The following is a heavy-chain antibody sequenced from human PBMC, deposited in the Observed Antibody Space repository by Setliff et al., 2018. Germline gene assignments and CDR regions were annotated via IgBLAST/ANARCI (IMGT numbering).Heavy chain of an antibody. V-gene: IGHV3-21*01. CDR1: KFTFSTYS. Sequence: PGGSLRLSCAASKFTFSTYSLNWVRQAPGKGLEWDSSMNSCTIYIWYADSMRGRFTISRDDAKNSLYLQMNSLRAEDTAVYYCARRPVAMDCWGQGTLVTVSS. J-gene: IGHJ4*02. CDR2: MNSCTIYI. CDR3: ARRPVAMDC. D-gene: IGHD5-12*01.